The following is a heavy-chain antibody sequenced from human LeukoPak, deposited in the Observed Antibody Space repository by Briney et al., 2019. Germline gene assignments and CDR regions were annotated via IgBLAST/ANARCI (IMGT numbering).Heavy chain of an antibody. CDR3: AGDGLDYGLPGDY. J-gene: IGHJ4*02. CDR1: GGTFSSYT. Sequence: WASVKVSCKASGGTFSSYTISWVRQAPGQGLEWMGRIIPILGIANYAQKFQGRVTITADKSTSTAYMELSSLRSEDTAVYYCAGDGLDYGLPGDYWGQGTLVTVSS. CDR2: IIPILGIA. D-gene: IGHD4-17*01. V-gene: IGHV1-69*04.